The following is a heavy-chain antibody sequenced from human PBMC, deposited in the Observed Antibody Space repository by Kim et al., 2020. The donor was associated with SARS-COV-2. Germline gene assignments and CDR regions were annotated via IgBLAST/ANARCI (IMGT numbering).Heavy chain of an antibody. Sequence: ASVKVSCKVSGYSLTKFSMHWVRQAPGKGLEWMGGFDPEDGETIYAQKFQGRVTMTEDTSTDTAYLELSSLGSEYTAMYYCAPYDFWSGYTWGQGTLVTV. CDR1: GYSLTKFS. CDR2: FDPEDGET. D-gene: IGHD3-3*01. J-gene: IGHJ5*02. CDR3: APYDFWSGYT. V-gene: IGHV1-24*01.